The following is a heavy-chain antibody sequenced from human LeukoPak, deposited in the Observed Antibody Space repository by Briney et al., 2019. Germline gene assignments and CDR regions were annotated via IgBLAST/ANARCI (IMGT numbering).Heavy chain of an antibody. CDR1: RFTFSSYA. V-gene: IGHV3-23*01. CDR3: AKVSDPKMAPFDY. J-gene: IGHJ4*02. Sequence: GGSLRLSCAASRFTFSSYAMSWVRQAPGKGLEWVSAISGSGGNTYYADSVKGRFTISRDNSKNTLYLQMNSLRAEDTAVYYCAKVSDPKMAPFDYWGQGTLVTVSS. D-gene: IGHD5-24*01. CDR2: ISGSGGNT.